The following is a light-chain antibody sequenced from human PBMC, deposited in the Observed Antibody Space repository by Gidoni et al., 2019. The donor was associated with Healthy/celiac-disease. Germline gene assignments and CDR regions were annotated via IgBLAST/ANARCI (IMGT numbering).Light chain of an antibody. J-gene: IGKJ3*01. Sequence: DIQLTQSPSFLSASVGDRVTITCRASQGISSYLAWYQQKPGKAPKLLIYAASTLQSGVPSRFSGSGSGTKFTLTISSLQPEDFATYYCQQLNSYPIFTFXPXTKVXIK. CDR2: AAS. CDR1: QGISSY. CDR3: QQLNSYPIFT. V-gene: IGKV1-9*01.